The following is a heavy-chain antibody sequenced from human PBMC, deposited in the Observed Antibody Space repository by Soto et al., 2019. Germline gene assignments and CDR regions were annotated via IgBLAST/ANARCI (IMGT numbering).Heavy chain of an antibody. V-gene: IGHV1-69*19. Sequence: QVQLVQSGAEMKKPGSWVKVSCQSSGGTFNTYAMNWVRQAPGQGPEWMGDISPMFGAANYAPKFQGRVTITADESTGTSYMQLSSLTSEDTSLSFCARELHVHPPAFVYWGQGTLVTVSS. CDR1: GGTFNTYA. J-gene: IGHJ4*02. CDR2: ISPMFGAA. CDR3: ARELHVHPPAFVY. D-gene: IGHD3-16*01.